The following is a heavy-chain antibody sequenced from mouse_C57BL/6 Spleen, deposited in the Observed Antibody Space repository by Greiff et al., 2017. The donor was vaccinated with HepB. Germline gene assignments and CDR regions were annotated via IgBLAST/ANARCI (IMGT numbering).Heavy chain of an antibody. J-gene: IGHJ2*01. CDR1: GYTFTDYE. CDR3: TRGRGYYGSSLYFDY. Sequence: QVQLQQSGAELVRPGASVTLSCKASGYTFTDYEMHWVKQTPVHGLEWIGAIDPETGGTAYNQKFKGKAILTADKSSSTAYMELRSLTSEDSAVYYCTRGRGYYGSSLYFDYWGQGTTLTVSS. D-gene: IGHD1-1*01. CDR2: IDPETGGT. V-gene: IGHV1-15*01.